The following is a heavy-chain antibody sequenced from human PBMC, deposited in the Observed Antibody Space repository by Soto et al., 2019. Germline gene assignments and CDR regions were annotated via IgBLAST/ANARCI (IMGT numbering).Heavy chain of an antibody. J-gene: IGHJ6*03. Sequence: EVQLVESGGGLVQPGRSLRLSCAPPDCTFDDYARHWVRQAPGKGLEWVSGISWNSGSIGYVDSVKGRFTISRDNAKNSLYLQMNSLRAEETALYYCAKDGSGGTYYYYYMDVWGKGTTVTASS. CDR3: AKDGSGGTYYYYYMDV. V-gene: IGHV3-9*01. CDR1: DCTFDDYA. CDR2: ISWNSGSI.